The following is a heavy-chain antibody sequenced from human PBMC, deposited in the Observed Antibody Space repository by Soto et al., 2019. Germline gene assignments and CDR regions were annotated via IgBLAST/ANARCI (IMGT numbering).Heavy chain of an antibody. D-gene: IGHD2-2*01. J-gene: IGHJ6*03. V-gene: IGHV3-21*01. Sequence: EVQLVESGGGLVKPGGSLRLSCAASGFTFSSYSMNWVRQAPGKGLEWVSSISSSSSYIYYADSVKGRFTISRDNAKNSLYLQMNSLRAEDTAVYYYARVQDIVVVPAAMWGDYYYMDVWGKGTTVTVSS. CDR2: ISSSSSYI. CDR3: ARVQDIVVVPAAMWGDYYYMDV. CDR1: GFTFSSYS.